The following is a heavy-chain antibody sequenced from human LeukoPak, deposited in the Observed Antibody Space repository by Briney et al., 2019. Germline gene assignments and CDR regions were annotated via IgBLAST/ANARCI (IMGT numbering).Heavy chain of an antibody. CDR3: AVIAVAGRGYFDY. J-gene: IGHJ4*02. CDR2: IYTSGST. D-gene: IGHD6-19*01. Sequence: SETLSLTCTVSGGSISSGSYYWSWIRQPAGKGLEWIGRIYTSGSTNYDPSLKSRVTISVDTSKNQFSLKPSSVTAADTAVYYCAVIAVAGRGYFDYWGQGILVTVSS. V-gene: IGHV4-61*02. CDR1: GGSISSGSYY.